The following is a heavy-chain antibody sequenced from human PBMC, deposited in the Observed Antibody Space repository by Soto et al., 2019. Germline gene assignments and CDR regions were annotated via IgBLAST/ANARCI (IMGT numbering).Heavy chain of an antibody. CDR2: ISSNGGST. Sequence: GGSLRLSCSASGFTFSSYAMHWVRQAPGKGLEYVSAISSNGGSTYYADSVKGRFTISRDNSKNTLYLQMSSLRAEDTAVYYRVKDRGSRDSSGYFGLFDYWGQGTPVTVSS. V-gene: IGHV3-64D*06. CDR1: GFTFSSYA. D-gene: IGHD3-22*01. CDR3: VKDRGSRDSSGYFGLFDY. J-gene: IGHJ4*02.